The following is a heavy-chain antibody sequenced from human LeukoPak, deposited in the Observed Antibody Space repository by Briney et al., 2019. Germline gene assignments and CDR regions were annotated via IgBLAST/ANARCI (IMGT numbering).Heavy chain of an antibody. Sequence: GGSLRLSCAASGFTFSSYWMHWVRQAPGKGPEWLANIKEDGTQKYYVDSVRGRFTISRDNAENSLYLQMNSLRDEDTAVYYCAKTGERDYWGRGTLVTVSS. CDR1: GFTFSSYW. V-gene: IGHV3-7*01. CDR3: AKTGERDY. J-gene: IGHJ4*02. D-gene: IGHD7-27*01. CDR2: IKEDGTQK.